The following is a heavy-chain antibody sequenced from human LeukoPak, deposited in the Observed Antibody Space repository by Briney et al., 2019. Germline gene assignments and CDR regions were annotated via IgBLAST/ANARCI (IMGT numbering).Heavy chain of an antibody. CDR2: ISGSGANT. D-gene: IGHD3-22*01. Sequence: GGSLRLSCAASGFTFSSYAMSWVRQAPGKGLEWVSTISGSGANTYYAGSVKGRFTVSRDNSKNTLYLQMNSLRAEDTAVYYCAKNYYDSSGHFDYWGQGTLVTVSS. CDR3: AKNYYDSSGHFDY. CDR1: GFTFSSYA. V-gene: IGHV3-23*01. J-gene: IGHJ4*02.